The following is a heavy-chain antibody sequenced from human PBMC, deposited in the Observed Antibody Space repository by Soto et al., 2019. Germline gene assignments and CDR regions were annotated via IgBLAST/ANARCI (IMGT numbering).Heavy chain of an antibody. Sequence: QAQLVQSGAEVKQPRAAAKVSCKASGYTFTSYYMFWVRQAPGQWPEWMGVITTSGASPTYAQKYHGRVTTTSDTSTSTVYMDLSSLSPDATAMYYCTRVFLTIDRPRGRYGLDVWGQGTTVIVSS. CDR3: TRVFLTIDRPRGRYGLDV. CDR1: GYTFTSYY. J-gene: IGHJ6*02. V-gene: IGHV1-46*01. CDR2: ITTSGASP. D-gene: IGHD1-1*01.